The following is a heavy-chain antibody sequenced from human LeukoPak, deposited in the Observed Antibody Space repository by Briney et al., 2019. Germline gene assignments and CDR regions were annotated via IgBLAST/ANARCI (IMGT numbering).Heavy chain of an antibody. CDR2: IYHSGST. J-gene: IGHJ4*02. D-gene: IGHD3-10*01. Sequence: SETLSLTCTVSGYSISSGYYWGWIRQPPGKGLEWIGSIYHSGSTYYNPSLKSRVTISVDTSKNQFSLKLSSVTAADTAVYYCASLRGYGSPYYFDYWGQGTLVTVSS. CDR3: ASLRGYGSPYYFDY. CDR1: GYSISSGYY. V-gene: IGHV4-38-2*02.